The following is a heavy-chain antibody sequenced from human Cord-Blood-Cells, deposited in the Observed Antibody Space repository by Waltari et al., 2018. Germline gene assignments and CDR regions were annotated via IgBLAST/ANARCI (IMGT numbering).Heavy chain of an antibody. J-gene: IGHJ4*02. CDR3: AREGAGNDFDY. CDR2: INPNSGGT. D-gene: IGHD1-1*01. V-gene: IGHV1-2*04. Sequence: QVQLVQSGAEVKKPGASVKVSCTASGYTFTGYYMHWVRQAPGQGLEWMGWINPNSGGTTYAQKFQGWVTMTRDTSISTAYMELSRLRSDDTAVYYCAREGAGNDFDYWGQGTLVTVSS. CDR1: GYTFTGYY.